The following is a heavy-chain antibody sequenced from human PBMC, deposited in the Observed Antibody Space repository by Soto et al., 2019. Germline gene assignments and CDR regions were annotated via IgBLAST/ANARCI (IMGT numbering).Heavy chain of an antibody. D-gene: IGHD3-10*01. CDR3: ARQDSYGSGSLNY. Sequence: ASVKVACKASGYTLTSDGISWVRQAPGQGVEWMGWISAYNGNTNYAQKLQGRVTMTTDTSTSTAYMELRSLRSDDTAVYSCARQDSYGSGSLNYWGQGTLVTVSS. J-gene: IGHJ4*02. CDR2: ISAYNGNT. CDR1: GYTLTSDG. V-gene: IGHV1-18*04.